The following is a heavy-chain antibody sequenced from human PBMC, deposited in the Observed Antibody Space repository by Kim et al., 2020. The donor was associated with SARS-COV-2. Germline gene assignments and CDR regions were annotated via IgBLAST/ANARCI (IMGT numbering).Heavy chain of an antibody. V-gene: IGHV3-30*01. J-gene: IGHJ6*02. Sequence: YADSVKGRFTSSRDNSKNTLYLQMNGLRAEDTAVYYCARLWGNYYYGMDVWGQGTTVTVSS. CDR3: ARLWGNYYYGMDV. D-gene: IGHD7-27*01.